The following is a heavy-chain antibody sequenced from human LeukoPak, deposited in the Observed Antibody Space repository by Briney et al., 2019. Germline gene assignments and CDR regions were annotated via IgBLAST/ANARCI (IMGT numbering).Heavy chain of an antibody. CDR2: LYDGGST. CDR1: GFTVNSDY. Sequence: GGSLRLSCAASGFTVNSDYMSWVRQAPGKGLEWVSVLYDGGSTYYADSVKGRFTISRDNSKNTLYLQMNSLRVEDTAVYSCAREIRSGWYDGWGQGTLVTVSS. D-gene: IGHD6-19*01. CDR3: AREIRSGWYDG. J-gene: IGHJ4*02. V-gene: IGHV3-66*02.